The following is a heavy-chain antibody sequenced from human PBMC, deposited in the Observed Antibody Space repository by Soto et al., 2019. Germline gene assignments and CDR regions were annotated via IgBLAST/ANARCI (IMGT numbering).Heavy chain of an antibody. CDR3: ATSVNSAMAFDY. V-gene: IGHV1-46*01. J-gene: IGHJ4*02. Sequence: GASVKVSCKASGYTFTRYYIHWVRQAPGQGLEWMGIINPNGGVTTYAQKFRAGFTMTRDTSTSTVYMELSSLRSEDSAVYYCATSVNSAMAFDYWGQGTLVTVSS. CDR2: INPNGGVT. CDR1: GYTFTRYY. D-gene: IGHD5-18*01.